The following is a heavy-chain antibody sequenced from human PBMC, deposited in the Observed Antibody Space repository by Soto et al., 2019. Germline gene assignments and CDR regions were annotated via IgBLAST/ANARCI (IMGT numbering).Heavy chain of an antibody. CDR3: AREGDYDENDY. CDR1: GGSISSYY. Sequence: SETLSLTCTVSGGSISSYYWSWIRQPPGKGLEWIGYIYYSGSTNYNPSLKSRVTISVDTSKNQFSLKLSSVTAADTAVYYCAREGDYDENDYWGQGTLVTVSS. V-gene: IGHV4-59*01. D-gene: IGHD4-17*01. J-gene: IGHJ4*02. CDR2: IYYSGST.